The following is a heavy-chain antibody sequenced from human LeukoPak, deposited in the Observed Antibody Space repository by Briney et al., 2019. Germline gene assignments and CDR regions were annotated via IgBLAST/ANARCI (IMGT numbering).Heavy chain of an antibody. V-gene: IGHV3-23*01. CDR3: AKKGIDGGDYDLDY. CDR2: ISGSGGRS. Sequence: GGSLRLSCAASGFTFSSYAMCWVRQAPGKGLEWVSAISGSGGRSDYADSVKGRFTISRDNSKNTLYLQMNSLRAEDTAVYYCAKKGIDGGDYDLDYWGQRTLVTVSS. D-gene: IGHD4-17*01. J-gene: IGHJ4*02. CDR1: GFTFSSYA.